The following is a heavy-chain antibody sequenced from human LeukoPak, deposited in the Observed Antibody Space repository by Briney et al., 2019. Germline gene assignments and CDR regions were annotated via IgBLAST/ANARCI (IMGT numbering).Heavy chain of an antibody. CDR1: GYTFTSYG. CDR3: ARDPLLPSTFAAAGYYYYYGMGV. D-gene: IGHD6-13*01. J-gene: IGHJ6*02. Sequence: GASVKVSCKASGYTFTSYGISWVRQAPGQGLEWMGWISAYNGNTNYAQKLQGRVTMTTDTSTSTAYMELRSLRSDDTAVYYCARDPLLPSTFAAAGYYYYYGMGVWGQGTTVTVSS. CDR2: ISAYNGNT. V-gene: IGHV1-18*01.